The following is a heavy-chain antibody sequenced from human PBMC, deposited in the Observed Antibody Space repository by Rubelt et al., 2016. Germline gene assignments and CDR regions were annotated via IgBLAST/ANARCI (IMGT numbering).Heavy chain of an antibody. CDR1: YW. Sequence: YWMHWVRQAPGKGLVWVSRINSDGTSTSYADSVKGRFTISRDNAKNTLYLQVNSLRAEDTAVYYCARGGRGGSDGAFDIWGQGTMVTVSS. V-gene: IGHV3-74*01. D-gene: IGHD1-26*01. CDR3: ARGGRGGSDGAFDI. CDR2: INSDGTST. J-gene: IGHJ3*02.